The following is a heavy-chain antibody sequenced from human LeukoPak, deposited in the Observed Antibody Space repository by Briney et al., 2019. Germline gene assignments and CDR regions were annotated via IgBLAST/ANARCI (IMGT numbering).Heavy chain of an antibody. V-gene: IGHV3-7*03. CDR3: ARGNSDSGTYSFLRNDY. CDR2: IKQDGSEK. D-gene: IGHD1-26*01. CDR1: GFTFSSYW. J-gene: IGHJ4*02. Sequence: PGGSLRLSCAASGFTFSSYWMSWVRQAPGKGLEWVANIKQDGSEKYYVDSVKGRFTISRDNAKNSLYLQMNSLRADDTALYYCARGNSDSGTYSFLRNDYWGQGTLVTVSS.